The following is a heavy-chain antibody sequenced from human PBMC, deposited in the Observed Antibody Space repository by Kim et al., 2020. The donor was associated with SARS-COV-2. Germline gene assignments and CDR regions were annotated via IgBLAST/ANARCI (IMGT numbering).Heavy chain of an antibody. CDR1: GGSFSGYY. V-gene: IGHV4-34*01. J-gene: IGHJ5*02. Sequence: SETLSLTCAVYGGSFSGYYWSWIRQPPGKGLEWIGEINNSGSTNYNPSLKSRVTISVDTSKNQFSLKLSSVTAADTAVYYCARVVVIRFPRGPFDPWGQGTLVTVSS. CDR3: ARVVVIRFPRGPFDP. D-gene: IGHD2-21*01. CDR2: INNSGST.